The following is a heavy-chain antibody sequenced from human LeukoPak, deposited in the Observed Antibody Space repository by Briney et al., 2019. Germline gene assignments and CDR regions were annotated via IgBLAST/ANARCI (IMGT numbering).Heavy chain of an antibody. J-gene: IGHJ4*02. V-gene: IGHV5-51*01. D-gene: IGHD6-19*01. CDR1: GYIFTNYW. Sequence: GGALKISCKGSGYIFTNYWIAWVRQMPGKGLEWMGIIYPADSDTRYSPSFQGQVTISADKSISTAYLQWSSLKASDTAIYYCARYTSGWFMQDYWGQGTLVTVSS. CDR2: IYPADSDT. CDR3: ARYTSGWFMQDY.